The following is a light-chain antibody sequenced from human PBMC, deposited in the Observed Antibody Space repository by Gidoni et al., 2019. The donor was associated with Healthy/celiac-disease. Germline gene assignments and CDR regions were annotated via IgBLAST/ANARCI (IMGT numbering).Light chain of an antibody. V-gene: IGLV6-57*03. CDR3: QSYDSSNVV. CDR2: EDN. J-gene: IGLJ2*01. Sequence: NFMLTQPHSVSESPGTTVTISCTRSSGSIASNYVQWYQQRPGSAPTTVIYEDNQRPAGVPERFSGSIDSSSNSASLTISGLKTEDEADYYCQSYDSSNVVFGGGTKLTVL. CDR1: SGSIASNY.